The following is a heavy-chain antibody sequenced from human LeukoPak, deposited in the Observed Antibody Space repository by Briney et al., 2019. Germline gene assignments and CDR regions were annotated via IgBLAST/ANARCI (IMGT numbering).Heavy chain of an antibody. Sequence: GGSLRLSCAASGFTFSSYGMHWVRQGPGKGLEWVAFIRYDGSNKYYADSVKGRFTISRDNSKNTLYLQMNSLRAEDTAVYYCAKDISTVAAAGWFDPWGQGTLVTVSS. J-gene: IGHJ5*02. CDR3: AKDISTVAAAGWFDP. V-gene: IGHV3-30*02. CDR2: IRYDGSNK. D-gene: IGHD6-13*01. CDR1: GFTFSSYG.